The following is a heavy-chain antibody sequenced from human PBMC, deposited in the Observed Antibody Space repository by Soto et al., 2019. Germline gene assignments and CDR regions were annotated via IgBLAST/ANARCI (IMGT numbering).Heavy chain of an antibody. CDR3: AKGSPDSRGYHFFFDY. CDR2: ISDSGAKT. J-gene: IGHJ4*02. CDR1: GFAFSSFA. Sequence: GGSLRLSCAASGFAFSSFALNWVRQAPGKGLDWVSVISDSGAKTYYSDKVKGRFTISRDNSKNILFLEMNSLRAEDTAVYYCAKGSPDSRGYHFFFDYWGQGTLVTVSS. D-gene: IGHD3-22*01. V-gene: IGHV3-23*01.